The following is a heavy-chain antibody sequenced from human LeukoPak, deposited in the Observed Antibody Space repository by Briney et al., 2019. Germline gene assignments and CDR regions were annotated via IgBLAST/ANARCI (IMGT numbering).Heavy chain of an antibody. D-gene: IGHD3-22*01. V-gene: IGHV4-59*08. J-gene: IGHJ4*02. Sequence: SETLSLTCTVSGGSISSYYWSWIRQPPGKGPEWIGYIYYSGSTNYNPSLKSRVTISVDTSKNQFSLKLNSVTAADTAVYYCARAAIYYDSSGYYYWGQETLVTVSS. CDR2: IYYSGST. CDR3: ARAAIYYDSSGYYY. CDR1: GGSISSYY.